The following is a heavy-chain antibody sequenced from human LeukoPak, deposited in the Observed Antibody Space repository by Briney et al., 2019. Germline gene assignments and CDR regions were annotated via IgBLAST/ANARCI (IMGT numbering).Heavy chain of an antibody. V-gene: IGHV3-23*01. J-gene: IGHJ4*02. CDR2: LSGNGNSA. Sequence: GGSLRLSCAASGFTFSNYAMSWVRQAPGKGLEWVSGLSGNGNSANYADSVKGRFTISRDNAKNSLYLQMNSLRAEDTAVYYCAKHIAAAGIGYWGQGTLVTVSS. D-gene: IGHD6-13*01. CDR3: AKHIAAAGIGY. CDR1: GFTFSNYA.